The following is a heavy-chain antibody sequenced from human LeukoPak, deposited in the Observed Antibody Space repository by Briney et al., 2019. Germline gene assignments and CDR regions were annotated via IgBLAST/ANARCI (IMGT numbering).Heavy chain of an antibody. J-gene: IGHJ3*02. CDR1: GYTFTGYY. V-gene: IGHV1-2*02. Sequence: ASVKVSCKASGYTFTGYYMHWVRQAPGRGLEWMGWINPNSGGTNYAQKFQGRVTMTRDTSISTAYMELSRLRSDDTAVYYCARVRDSTIFGVVISPNDAFDIWGQGTMVTVSS. CDR2: INPNSGGT. D-gene: IGHD3-3*01. CDR3: ARVRDSTIFGVVISPNDAFDI.